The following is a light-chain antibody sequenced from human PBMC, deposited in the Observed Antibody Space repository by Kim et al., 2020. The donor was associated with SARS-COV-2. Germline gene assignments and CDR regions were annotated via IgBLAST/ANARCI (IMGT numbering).Light chain of an antibody. CDR1: QSVSSSY. CDR2: GAS. J-gene: IGKJ2*01. CDR3: QQYGGSYT. Sequence: SLSPGERATLSCRASQSVSSSYLAWYQQKPGQAPRLLIYGASSRATGIPDRFSGSGSGTDFTLTISRLEPEDFAVYYCQQYGGSYTFGQGTKLET. V-gene: IGKV3-20*01.